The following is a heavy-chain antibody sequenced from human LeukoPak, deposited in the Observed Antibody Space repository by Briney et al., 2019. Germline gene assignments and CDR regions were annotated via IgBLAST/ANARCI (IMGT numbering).Heavy chain of an antibody. D-gene: IGHD3-16*02. V-gene: IGHV3-30*18. CDR3: AKDLGLRMAEVSFLRYHYGLDV. J-gene: IGHJ6*02. CDR2: NSVEGTNR. CDR1: VFTFTSHG. Sequence: VRSLTLSRAASVFTFTSHGMHGVCEGPAGGLERGVVNSVEGTNRYVESVKGRYTITRDNSKNTVYLQMNGLRAGDTAVYYCAKDLGLRMAEVSFLRYHYGLDVWGQGTTFTVSS.